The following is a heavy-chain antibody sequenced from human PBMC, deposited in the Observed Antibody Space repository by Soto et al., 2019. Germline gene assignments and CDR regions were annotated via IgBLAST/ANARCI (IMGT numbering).Heavy chain of an antibody. V-gene: IGHV4-59*01. J-gene: IGHJ5*02. D-gene: IGHD3-16*01. Sequence: SETLSLTCTVSGGSIRSYYWSWIRQPPGKGLEWIGYIYYSGSTNYNPSLKSRVTISVDTSKNQFSLKLSSVTAADTAVYYCARALFGRSHWFDPWGQGTLVTVSS. CDR1: GGSIRSYY. CDR2: IYYSGST. CDR3: ARALFGRSHWFDP.